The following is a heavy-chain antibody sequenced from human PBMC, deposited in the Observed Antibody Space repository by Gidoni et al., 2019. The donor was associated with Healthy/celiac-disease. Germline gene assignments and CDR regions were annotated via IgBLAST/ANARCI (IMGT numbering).Heavy chain of an antibody. V-gene: IGHV3-23*01. Sequence: FSSYAMSWVRQAPGKGLELVSAIRGSGGSTYYADSVKGRFTISRYNSKNTLYLKMNSLRAEDTAVYYCAKGSGSVRDWSDTPSFDYWGQGTLVTVSS. CDR3: AKGSGSVRDWSDTPSFDY. CDR1: FSSYA. D-gene: IGHD3-9*01. J-gene: IGHJ4*02. CDR2: IRGSGGST.